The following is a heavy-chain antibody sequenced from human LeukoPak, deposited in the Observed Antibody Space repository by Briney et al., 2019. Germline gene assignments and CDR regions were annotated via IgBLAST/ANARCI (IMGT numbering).Heavy chain of an antibody. CDR1: GFTFSSYE. CDR3: AKDDRWLQFCC. D-gene: IGHD5-24*01. Sequence: GGSLRLSCAASGFTFSSYEMNWVRQAPGKGLEWVSYISSSGSTIYYADSVRGRFTISRDNSRNTVYLQMNSLRAEDTAVYYCAKDDRWLQFCCWGQGTLVTVSA. CDR2: ISSSGSTI. V-gene: IGHV3-48*03. J-gene: IGHJ4*02.